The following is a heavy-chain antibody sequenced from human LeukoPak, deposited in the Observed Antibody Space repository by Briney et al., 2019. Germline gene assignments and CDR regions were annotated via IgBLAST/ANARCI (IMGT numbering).Heavy chain of an antibody. CDR2: IKSAGSSI. V-gene: IGHV3-74*03. D-gene: IGHD3-22*01. Sequence: AGGSLRLSCAASGFTFSSYWMHWVRQAPGRGLVWVSRIKSAGSSIMYADSVKGRFTISRDNSKNILYLQMNSLRAEDTAVYYCARDDYYDSSGLDYWGQGILVTVSS. J-gene: IGHJ4*02. CDR3: ARDDYYDSSGLDY. CDR1: GFTFSSYW.